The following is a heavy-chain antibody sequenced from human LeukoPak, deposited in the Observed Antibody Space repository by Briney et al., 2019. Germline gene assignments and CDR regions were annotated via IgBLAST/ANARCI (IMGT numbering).Heavy chain of an antibody. J-gene: IGHJ4*02. D-gene: IGHD5-24*01. CDR1: GGSISSSSYY. CDR3: ARDGGSDGYKPPFDY. CDR2: IYYSGST. Sequence: SETLSLTCTVSGGSISSSSYYWGWIRQPPAKGLEWIGSIYYSGSTYYNPSLKSRVTISVDTSKNQFSLKLSSVTAADTAVYYCARDGGSDGYKPPFDYWGPGTLVTVSS. V-gene: IGHV4-39*07.